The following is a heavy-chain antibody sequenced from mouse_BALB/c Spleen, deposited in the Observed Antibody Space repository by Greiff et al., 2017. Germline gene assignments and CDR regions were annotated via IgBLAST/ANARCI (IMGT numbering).Heavy chain of an antibody. CDR1: GFSLTSYG. J-gene: IGHJ3*01. Sequence: VQLQQSGPGLVAPSQSLSITCTVSGFSLTSYGVHWVRQPPGKGLEWLGVIWAGGSTNYNSALMSRLSISKDNSKSQVFLKMNSLQTDDTAMYYCARNYRYDDGGAWFAYWGQGTLVTVSA. V-gene: IGHV2-9*02. CDR3: ARNYRYDDGGAWFAY. CDR2: IWAGGST. D-gene: IGHD2-14*01.